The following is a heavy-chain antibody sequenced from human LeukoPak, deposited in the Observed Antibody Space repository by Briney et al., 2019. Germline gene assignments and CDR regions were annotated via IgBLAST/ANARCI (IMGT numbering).Heavy chain of an antibody. Sequence: GASVKVSCKASGYTFISYGISWVRQAPGQGLEWMGWISAYNGNTNYAQKLQGRVTMTTDTSTSTAYMELRSLRSDDTAVYYCARGLYYCDSSGYSVYFDYWGQGTLVTVSS. CDR3: ARGLYYCDSSGYSVYFDY. J-gene: IGHJ4*02. V-gene: IGHV1-18*01. D-gene: IGHD3-22*01. CDR2: ISAYNGNT. CDR1: GYTFISYG.